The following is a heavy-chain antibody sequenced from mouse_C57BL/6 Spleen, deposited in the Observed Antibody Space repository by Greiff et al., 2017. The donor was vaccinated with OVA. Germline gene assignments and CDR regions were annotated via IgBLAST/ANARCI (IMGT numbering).Heavy chain of an antibody. CDR3: ARFYDGYYGGFAY. D-gene: IGHD2-3*01. CDR1: GFNIKNTY. V-gene: IGHV14-3*01. J-gene: IGHJ3*01. Sequence: EVKLQESVAELVRPGASVKLSCTASGFNIKNTYMHWVKQRPEQGLEWIGRIDPANGNTKYAPKFQGKATITADTSSNTAYLQLSSLTSEDTAIYYCARFYDGYYGGFAYWGQGTLVTVSA. CDR2: IDPANGNT.